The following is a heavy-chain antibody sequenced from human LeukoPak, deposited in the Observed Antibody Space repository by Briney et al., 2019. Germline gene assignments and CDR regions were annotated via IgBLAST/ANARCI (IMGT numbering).Heavy chain of an antibody. CDR1: GFSFSSHG. CDR3: AREIFNGFDI. CDR2: ISYDGSNK. J-gene: IGHJ3*02. Sequence: GGSLRLSCAASGFSFSSHGMHWVRQAPGKGLEWVAVISYDGSNKDYADSVKGRFTISRDNSKNTLFLQMNSLRAEDTAVYYCAREIFNGFDIWGQGTMVTVSS. V-gene: IGHV3-30*19.